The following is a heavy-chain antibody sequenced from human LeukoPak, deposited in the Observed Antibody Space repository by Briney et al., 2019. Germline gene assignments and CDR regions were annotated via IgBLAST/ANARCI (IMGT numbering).Heavy chain of an antibody. Sequence: ASVKVSCKASGYTFTSYGISWVRQAPGQGLEWMGWISAYNGNTNYAQKLQGRVTMTTDTSTSTAYMELSSLRSEDTAVYYCARSPAYYYGSGSHDYWGQGTLVTVSS. V-gene: IGHV1-18*01. CDR1: GYTFTSYG. CDR3: ARSPAYYYGSGSHDY. D-gene: IGHD3-10*01. J-gene: IGHJ4*02. CDR2: ISAYNGNT.